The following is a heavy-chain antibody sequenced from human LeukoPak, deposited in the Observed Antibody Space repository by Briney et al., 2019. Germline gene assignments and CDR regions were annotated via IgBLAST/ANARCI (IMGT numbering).Heavy chain of an antibody. J-gene: IGHJ4*02. V-gene: IGHV4-4*07. CDR2: IYTSGST. Sequence: KPSETLSLTYTVSGGSISSYYWSWIRQPAGKGLEWIGRIYTSGSTNYNPSLKSRVTMSVDTSKNQFSLKLSSVTAADTAVYYCAREVYYDSSGYYYEVLDYWGQGTLVTVSS. CDR1: GGSISSYY. D-gene: IGHD3-22*01. CDR3: AREVYYDSSGYYYEVLDY.